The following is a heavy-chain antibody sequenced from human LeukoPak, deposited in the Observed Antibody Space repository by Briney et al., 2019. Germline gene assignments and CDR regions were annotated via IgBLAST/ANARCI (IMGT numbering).Heavy chain of an antibody. CDR2: ISDDGRRK. CDR1: GFIFISYG. Sequence: GGSLRLSCAASGFIFISYGMHWVRQAPGKGLEWVGVISDDGRRKDYADSVKGRFTISRDNYKDTLYLQMNSLRDEDTAVYYCAKRPSDYGDYVSYFDYWGQGTLVTVSS. J-gene: IGHJ4*02. D-gene: IGHD4-17*01. CDR3: AKRPSDYGDYVSYFDY. V-gene: IGHV3-30*18.